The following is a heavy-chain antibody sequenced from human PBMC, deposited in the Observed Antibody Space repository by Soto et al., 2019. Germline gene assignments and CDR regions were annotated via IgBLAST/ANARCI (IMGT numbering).Heavy chain of an antibody. J-gene: IGHJ6*03. Sequence: ASVKVSCKASGYTLTGYGINWVRQAPGQGLEWMGWITANNGNTNYAQKVQGRVTMTTDASTSTAYMELRSLKSDDTAVYYCARGLLASRYYYYMDVWGKGTTVTVSS. D-gene: IGHD5-12*01. V-gene: IGHV1-18*01. CDR1: GYTLTGYG. CDR3: ARGLLASRYYYYMDV. CDR2: ITANNGNT.